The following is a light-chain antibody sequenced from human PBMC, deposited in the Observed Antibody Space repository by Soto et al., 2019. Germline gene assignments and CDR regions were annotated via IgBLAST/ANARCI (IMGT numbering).Light chain of an antibody. V-gene: IGKV3-15*01. CDR3: QQYNNWWT. CDR2: GAS. Sequence: EIVMTQSPATLSVSPGERATLSCRASQSVSSNLAWYQQKPGQAPRLLIYGASTRATGIPAMFSGSGSGTEFTLTIRSLQSEDFAVYYCQQYNNWWTFGQGTKVEIK. CDR1: QSVSSN. J-gene: IGKJ1*01.